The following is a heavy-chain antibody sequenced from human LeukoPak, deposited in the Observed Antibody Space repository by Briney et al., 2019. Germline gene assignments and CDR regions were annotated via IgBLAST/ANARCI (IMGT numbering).Heavy chain of an antibody. CDR3: AKDERNWNYNLASQTYD. J-gene: IGHJ4*02. CDR1: GGTFSSYA. CDR2: IIPIFGTA. V-gene: IGHV1-69*01. Sequence: SVKVSCKASGGTFSSYAISWVRQAPGQGLEWMGGIIPIFGTANYAQKFQGRVTITADESTSTAYMELSSLRAEDTAVYYCAKDERNWNYNLASQTYDWGQGTLVTVSS. D-gene: IGHD1-7*01.